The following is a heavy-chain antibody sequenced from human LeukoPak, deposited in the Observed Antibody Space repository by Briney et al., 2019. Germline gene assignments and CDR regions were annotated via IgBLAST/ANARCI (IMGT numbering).Heavy chain of an antibody. Sequence: GGSPRLSCAASGFTFSSYAMSWVRQAPGKGLEWVSAISGSGGSTYYADSVKGRFTISRDNSKNTLYLQMNSLRAEDTAVYYCAKHLAAAGVFDYWGQGTLVTVSS. D-gene: IGHD6-13*01. J-gene: IGHJ4*02. CDR2: ISGSGGST. CDR3: AKHLAAAGVFDY. CDR1: GFTFSSYA. V-gene: IGHV3-23*01.